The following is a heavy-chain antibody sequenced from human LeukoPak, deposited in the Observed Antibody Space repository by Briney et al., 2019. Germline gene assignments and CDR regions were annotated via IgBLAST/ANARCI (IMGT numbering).Heavy chain of an antibody. CDR1: GFTFSSYA. V-gene: IGHV3-30*04. CDR2: ISYDGSNK. Sequence: PGASLRLSCAASGFTFSSYAMSWVRQAPGKGLEWVAVISYDGSNKYYADSVKGRFTISRDNSKNTLYLQMNSLRAEDTAVYYCARDLVGYALGIMDVWGKGTTVTVSS. CDR3: ARDLVGYALGIMDV. J-gene: IGHJ6*04. D-gene: IGHD2-2*01.